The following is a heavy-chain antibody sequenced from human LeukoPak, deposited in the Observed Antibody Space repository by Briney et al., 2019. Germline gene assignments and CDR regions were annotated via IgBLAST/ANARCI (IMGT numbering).Heavy chain of an antibody. V-gene: IGHV3-7*01. CDR3: ATYINWAAGAA. J-gene: IGHJ3*01. CDR1: GLPFSEPW. CDR2: INHEGGGM. D-gene: IGHD1-1*01. Sequence: GGPVSLPRGASGLPFSEPWMLGVGPPPGQGGEWVAHINHEGGGMQYVDSVKGRFTISRDNAKGSVYLQLNSLRAEDTAIYHCATYINWAAGAAWGQGTKVIVSS.